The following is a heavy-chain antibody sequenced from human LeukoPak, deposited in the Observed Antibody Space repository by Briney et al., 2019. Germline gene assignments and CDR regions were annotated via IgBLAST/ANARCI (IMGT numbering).Heavy chain of an antibody. Sequence: GGSLRLSCSVSGFTFSTYVMHWVRQAPGKGLEYVSAISSNGDNTYYADSVKGRFTISRDNSKNTLYLQMSSLRPDDTAVYYCARDHYYYGSGSYWGGSSYYYGMDVWGKGTTVTVSS. CDR1: GFTFSTYV. V-gene: IGHV3-64D*06. J-gene: IGHJ6*04. CDR2: ISSNGDNT. CDR3: ARDHYYYGSGSYWGGSSYYYGMDV. D-gene: IGHD3-10*01.